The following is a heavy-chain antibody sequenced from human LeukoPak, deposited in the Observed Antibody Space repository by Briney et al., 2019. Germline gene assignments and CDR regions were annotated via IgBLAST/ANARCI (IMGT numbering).Heavy chain of an antibody. J-gene: IGHJ4*02. CDR1: GYTFTSYG. CDR3: ATGYSYGYLLND. Sequence: SVKVSCKASGYTFTSYGISWVRQAPGQGLEWMGRIIPIFGIANYAQKFQGRVTITADKSTSTAYMELSSLRSEDTAVYYCATGYSYGYLLNDWGQGTLVTVSS. V-gene: IGHV1-69*04. CDR2: IIPIFGIA. D-gene: IGHD5-18*01.